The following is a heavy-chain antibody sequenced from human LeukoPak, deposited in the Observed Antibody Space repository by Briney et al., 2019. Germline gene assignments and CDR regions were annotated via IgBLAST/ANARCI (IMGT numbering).Heavy chain of an antibody. Sequence: ASVKVSCKASGGTFISYAISWVRQALGQGLEWMGRIIPILGIANYAQKFQGRVTITADNSTSTAYMELSSLRSEDTAVYYCARDMITFGGVIVIPNHYWGQGTLVTVSS. J-gene: IGHJ4*02. CDR3: ARDMITFGGVIVIPNHY. D-gene: IGHD3-16*02. CDR2: IIPILGIA. CDR1: GGTFISYA. V-gene: IGHV1-69*04.